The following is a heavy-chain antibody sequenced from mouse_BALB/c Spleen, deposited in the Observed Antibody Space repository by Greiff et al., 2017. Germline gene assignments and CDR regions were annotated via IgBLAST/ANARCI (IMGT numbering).Heavy chain of an antibody. Sequence: EVKLEESGGDLVKPGGSLKLSCAASGFTFSSYGMSWVRQTPDKRLEWVATISSGGSYTYYPDSVKGRFTISRDNAKNTLYLQMSSLKSEDTAMYYCARSGSSYAMDYWGQGTSVTVSS. CDR1: GFTFSSYG. CDR2: ISSGGSYT. J-gene: IGHJ4*01. D-gene: IGHD1-1*01. CDR3: ARSGSSYAMDY. V-gene: IGHV5-6*02.